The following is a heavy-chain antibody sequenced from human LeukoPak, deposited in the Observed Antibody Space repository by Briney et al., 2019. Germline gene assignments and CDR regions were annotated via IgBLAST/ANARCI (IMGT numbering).Heavy chain of an antibody. CDR3: ARGGYEVWFGEFGYYYGMDV. CDR2: ININSGDT. CDR1: GYTFTGYY. D-gene: IGHD3-10*01. J-gene: IGHJ6*02. V-gene: IGHV1-2*02. Sequence: GASVKVSCKASGYTFTGYYMHWVRRAPGQGLGWLGWININSGDTNYAQKFQGRVTMTRDTSISTAYMDLSSLRSEDTAVYYCARGGYEVWFGEFGYYYGMDVWGQGTTVTVSS.